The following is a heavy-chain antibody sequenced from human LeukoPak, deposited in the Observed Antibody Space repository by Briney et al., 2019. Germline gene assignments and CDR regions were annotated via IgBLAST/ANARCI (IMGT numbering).Heavy chain of an antibody. CDR1: GGSISSSSYY. D-gene: IGHD1-26*01. Sequence: SETLSLTCTVSGGSISSSSYYWGWIRQPPGKGLEWIGSIYYSGSTYYSPSLKSRATTSVDTSKNQFSLKLTSVTAADTAVYYCARLVGADAFDIWGQGTRVTVSS. V-gene: IGHV4-39*01. CDR2: IYYSGST. CDR3: ARLVGADAFDI. J-gene: IGHJ3*02.